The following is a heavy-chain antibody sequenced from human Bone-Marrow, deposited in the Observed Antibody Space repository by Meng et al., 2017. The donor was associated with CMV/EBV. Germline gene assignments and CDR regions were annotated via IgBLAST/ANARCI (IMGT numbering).Heavy chain of an antibody. V-gene: IGHV3-33*06. CDR1: GLTFSSYG. D-gene: IGHD1-26*01. J-gene: IGHJ4*02. CDR2: IWYDGGNK. CDR3: AKEHRDGGSYLNYLDF. Sequence: GGTLRLSCPASGLTFSSYGMHWVRQAPGKGLEWVAVIWYDGGNKYYADSVKGRFTISRDNSKNTRYLQMNSQRAEDTAVYYGAKEHRDGGSYLNYLDFWGQGTLVTVSS.